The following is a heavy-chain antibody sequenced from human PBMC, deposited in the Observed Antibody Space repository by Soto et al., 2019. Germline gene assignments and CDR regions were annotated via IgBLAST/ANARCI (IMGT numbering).Heavy chain of an antibody. CDR1: GYTFTSYG. CDR2: ISAYNGNT. V-gene: IGHV1-18*04. Sequence: QVQLVQSGAEVKKPGASVKVSCKASGYTFTSYGISWVRQAPGQGLEWMGWISAYNGNTNYAQKLQGRVTMTTDTSTSTAYMELRSLRSHDTAVYYCARDPKSSSWPLLYYYYSGTDVWGPGTTVTVSS. J-gene: IGHJ6*02. D-gene: IGHD6-13*01. CDR3: ARDPKSSSWPLLYYYYSGTDV.